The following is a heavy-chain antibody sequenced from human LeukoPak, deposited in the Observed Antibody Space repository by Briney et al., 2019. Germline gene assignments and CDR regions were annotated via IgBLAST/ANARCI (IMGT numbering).Heavy chain of an antibody. CDR3: ARDSELKVAGSFDY. J-gene: IGHJ4*01. Sequence: GGSVTLVCTASGFTFSNYGMHWVRQAPNKGLEWVAIIWYDGSNQYYADSVKGRFTVSTDSSKNTMYLQMNSLRAEDTAVYYCARDSELKVAGSFDYWGQGTMVTVSS. CDR2: IWYDGSNQ. V-gene: IGHV3-33*01. CDR1: GFTFSNYG. D-gene: IGHD1-7*01.